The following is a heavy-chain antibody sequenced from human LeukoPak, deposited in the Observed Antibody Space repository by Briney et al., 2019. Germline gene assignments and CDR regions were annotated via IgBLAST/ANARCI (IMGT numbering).Heavy chain of an antibody. CDR3: GRVEAWVGLTTGPRGFDY. CDR1: GVSVSSDPYY. Sequence: SETLSLTCSVSGVSVSSDPYYWSWIRQPPGKGLEWIGYIYYSGSTNYNPSLKSRVTISIDTSKNQFSLKLTSVTAADTAVYYCGRVEAWVGLTTGPRGFDYWGQGTLVTVSS. CDR2: IYYSGST. D-gene: IGHD1-26*01. V-gene: IGHV4-61*01. J-gene: IGHJ4*02.